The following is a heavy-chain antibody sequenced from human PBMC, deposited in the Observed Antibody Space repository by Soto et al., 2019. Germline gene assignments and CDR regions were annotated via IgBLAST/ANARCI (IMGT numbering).Heavy chain of an antibody. CDR2: IKQDGSEK. Sequence: EVQLVESGGGLVQPGGSLRLSCAASGFTFSSYWMSWVRQPPGKGLEWVANIKQDGSEKYYVDSVKGRFTISRDNAKNSLYLQMSGVRAEDTAVYYGASLAGDRIAAACPDFDYRGPGTLVNRSS. V-gene: IGHV3-7*01. CDR3: ASLAGDRIAAACPDFDY. D-gene: IGHD6-13*01. CDR1: GFTFSSYW. J-gene: IGHJ4*02.